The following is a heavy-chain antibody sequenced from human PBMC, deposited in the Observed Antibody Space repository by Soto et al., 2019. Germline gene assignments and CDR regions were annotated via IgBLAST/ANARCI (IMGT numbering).Heavy chain of an antibody. V-gene: IGHV1-8*01. D-gene: IGHD6-19*01. CDR2: MNPNSGNT. CDR1: GYTFTSYD. J-gene: IGHJ4*02. CDR3: ARGATSSSRGKRGYSSGWYYFDY. Sequence: ASVKVSCKASGYTFTSYDINWVRQATGQGLEWMGWMNPNSGNTGYAQKFQGRVTMTRNTSISTAYMELSSLRSEDTAVYYCARGATSSSRGKRGYSSGWYYFDYWGQGTLVTVSS.